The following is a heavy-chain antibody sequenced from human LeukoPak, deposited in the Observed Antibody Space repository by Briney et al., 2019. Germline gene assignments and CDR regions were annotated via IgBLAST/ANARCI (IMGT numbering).Heavy chain of an antibody. CDR1: GYTFTSYA. V-gene: IGHV1-3*01. CDR2: INAGNGNT. Sequence: ASVKVSCKASGYTFTSYAMHWVRQAPGQRLESMGWINAGNGNTKYSQKFQGRVTITRDTSASTAYMELSSLRSEDTAVYYCARDGRYSSSWYGVDYWGQGTLVTVSS. J-gene: IGHJ4*02. D-gene: IGHD6-13*01. CDR3: ARDGRYSSSWYGVDY.